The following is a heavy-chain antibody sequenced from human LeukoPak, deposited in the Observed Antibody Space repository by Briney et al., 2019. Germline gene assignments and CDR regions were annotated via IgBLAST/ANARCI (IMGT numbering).Heavy chain of an antibody. Sequence: PGGSLRLSCAASGFTFSNYWMTWVRQAPGKGLEWVANIKPDESEKYYVGSVKGRFTISRDNSKNTLYLQMNSLRAEDTAVYYCARVAGKGLIDYWGQGTLVTVSS. V-gene: IGHV3-7*01. CDR2: IKPDESEK. CDR3: ARVAGKGLIDY. CDR1: GFTFSNYW. D-gene: IGHD6-25*01. J-gene: IGHJ4*02.